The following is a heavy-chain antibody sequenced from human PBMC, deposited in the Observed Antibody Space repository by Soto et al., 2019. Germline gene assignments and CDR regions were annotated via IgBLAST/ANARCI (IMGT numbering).Heavy chain of an antibody. J-gene: IGHJ5*02. CDR3: ARVGGVNDYGDYDNSWFDP. V-gene: IGHV1-69*01. CDR2: IIPIFGTA. D-gene: IGHD4-17*01. Sequence: QVQLVQSGAEVKKPGSSVKVSCKASGRTFSSYAISWVRQAPGQGLEWMGGIIPIFGTANYAQKFQGRVTITADESTSTAYMEMSSVRYEDTDVYYCARVGGVNDYGDYDNSWFDPWGQGTLVTVSS. CDR1: GRTFSSYA.